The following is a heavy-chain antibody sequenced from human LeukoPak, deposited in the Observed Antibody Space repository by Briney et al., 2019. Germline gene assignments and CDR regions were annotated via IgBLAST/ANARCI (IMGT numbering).Heavy chain of an antibody. J-gene: IGHJ6*03. CDR2: IIPMFGTA. Sequence: ASVKVSCKAPGGTFSRYAISWVRQAPGQGLEWMGGIIPMFGTAKYAQKFQGRVTITADKSTSTAYRELSRVRSEDTAVYYCARGADWQLLEYYYYYMDVWGKGTTVTVSS. V-gene: IGHV1-69*06. CDR1: GGTFSRYA. D-gene: IGHD6-6*01. CDR3: ARGADWQLLEYYYYYMDV.